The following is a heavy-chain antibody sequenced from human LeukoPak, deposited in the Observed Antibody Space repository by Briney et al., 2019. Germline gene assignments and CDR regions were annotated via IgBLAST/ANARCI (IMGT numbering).Heavy chain of an antibody. CDR1: GGSISSGDYY. CDR3: AREAFRWNLSGGDY. CDR2: IYYSGST. D-gene: IGHD7-27*01. J-gene: IGHJ4*02. V-gene: IGHV4-30-4*08. Sequence: SETLSLTCTVSGGSISSGDYYWSWIRQPPGKGLEWIGYIYYSGSTYYNPSLKSRVTISVDTSKNQFSLKLSSVTAADTAVYYCAREAFRWNLSGGDYWGQGTLVTVSS.